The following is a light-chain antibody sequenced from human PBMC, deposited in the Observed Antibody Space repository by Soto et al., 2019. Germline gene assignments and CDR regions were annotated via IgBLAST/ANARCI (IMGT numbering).Light chain of an antibody. CDR3: SSYTTSNTRQMV. CDR1: SSDVGGYNY. J-gene: IGLJ1*01. V-gene: IGLV2-14*03. Sequence: QSVLTQPASVSGSPGQSITISCTGTSSDVGGYNYVSWYQHHPGKAPKLIIYDVSNRPSGASIRFSGSKSDNTASLTISGLQPEDEADYHCSSYTTSNTRQMVFGTGTKVTVL. CDR2: DVS.